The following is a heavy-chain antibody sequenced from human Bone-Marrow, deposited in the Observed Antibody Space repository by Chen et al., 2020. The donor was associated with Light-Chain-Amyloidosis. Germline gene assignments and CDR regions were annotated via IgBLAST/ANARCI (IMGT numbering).Heavy chain of an antibody. J-gene: IGHJ3*02. CDR1: GDDVSSNSVA. CDR2: TYRGSE. CDR3: AKDISYDDILPGYPADAFDI. Sequence: QVQLQQSGPGLVKPSQTLSLTCAISGDDVSSNSVAWNWIRQSPSRGLEWLGRTYRGSEDYAEFVKSRITINPDTSKNQFSLQLNSVTPEDTAVYYCAKDISYDDILPGYPADAFDIWGQGTMVTVSS. D-gene: IGHD3-9*01. V-gene: IGHV6-1*01.